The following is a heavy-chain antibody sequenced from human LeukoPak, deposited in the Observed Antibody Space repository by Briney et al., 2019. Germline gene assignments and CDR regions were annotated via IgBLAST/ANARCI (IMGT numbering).Heavy chain of an antibody. CDR1: GGSISSSSYY. D-gene: IGHD4-17*01. CDR2: IYYSGST. J-gene: IGHJ5*02. Sequence: SETLSLTCTVSGGSISSSSYYWGWIRQPPGKGLEWIGSIYYSGSTYYNPSLKSRVTISVDTSKNQFSLKLSSVTAADTAVYYCARHDSPDYGDLRFDPWGQGTLVTVSS. CDR3: ARHDSPDYGDLRFDP. V-gene: IGHV4-39*01.